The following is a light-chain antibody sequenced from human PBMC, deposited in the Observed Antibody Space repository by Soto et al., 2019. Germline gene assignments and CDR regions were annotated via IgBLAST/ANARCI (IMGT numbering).Light chain of an antibody. CDR1: QGISNY. V-gene: IGKV1-27*01. J-gene: IGKJ1*01. Sequence: DIQMTQSPSSLFGSIGDRVTITCRAIQGISNYSACYQQKPGKVPKLLIYAASTLQSGVPSRFSGSGSGTDVTLTISSLQPEDVATYYCQKYNSAPRTFGQGTKVEIK. CDR3: QKYNSAPRT. CDR2: AAS.